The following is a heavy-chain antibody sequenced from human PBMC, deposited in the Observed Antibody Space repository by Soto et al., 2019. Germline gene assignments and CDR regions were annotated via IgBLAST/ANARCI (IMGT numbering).Heavy chain of an antibody. Sequence: GGSLRLSCAASGFTFSSYSMNWVRQAPGRGLEWVSSISSSSAYIYQADSVKGRLTISRDNAKNSLYLQMNSLRAEDTAVYYCARDMTAAGSERPWFDPCGQGTLVTVSS. D-gene: IGHD6-13*01. CDR1: GFTFSSYS. J-gene: IGHJ5*02. V-gene: IGHV3-21*01. CDR3: ARDMTAAGSERPWFDP. CDR2: ISSSSAYI.